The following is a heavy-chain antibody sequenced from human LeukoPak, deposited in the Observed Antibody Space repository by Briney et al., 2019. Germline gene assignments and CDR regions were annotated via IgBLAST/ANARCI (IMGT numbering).Heavy chain of an antibody. V-gene: IGHV4-30-4*01. CDR3: ARETYYYDSSGYYFYYFDY. Sequence: PSETLSLTCTVSGGSISSGDYYWSWIRQPPGKGLEWIGYIYYSGSTYYNPSLKSRVTISVDTSKNQFSPKLSSVTAADTAVYYCARETYYYDSSGYYFYYFDYWGQGILVTVSS. CDR2: IYYSGST. CDR1: GGSISSGDYY. D-gene: IGHD3-22*01. J-gene: IGHJ4*02.